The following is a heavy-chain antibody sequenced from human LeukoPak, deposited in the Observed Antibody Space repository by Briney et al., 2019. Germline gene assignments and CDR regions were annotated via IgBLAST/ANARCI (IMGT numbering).Heavy chain of an antibody. Sequence: SQTLSLTCTVSGGSLSSGDYYWSWIRQPPGTGLEWLGYIYYSGSTYYNPSLKSRVTISVDTSKNQFSLKLSSVTAADTAVYYCARAHYDILTGYQGELDYWGQGTLVTVSS. CDR3: ARAHYDILTGYQGELDY. CDR1: GGSLSSGDYY. CDR2: IYYSGST. V-gene: IGHV4-30-4*01. D-gene: IGHD3-9*01. J-gene: IGHJ4*02.